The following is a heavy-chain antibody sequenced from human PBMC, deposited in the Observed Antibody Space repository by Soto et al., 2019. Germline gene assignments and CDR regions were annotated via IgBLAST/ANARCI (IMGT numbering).Heavy chain of an antibody. V-gene: IGHV1-69*08. CDR1: GGNLSSYT. CDR3: ARDLKGVAAAFDI. Sequence: QVQLVQSGAEVKKPGSSVKVSCKASGGNLSSYTISWVRQAPGQGLEWMGRIIPILGIANYAQKFQVRVTITADKSTSTAYMELSSLRSEDTAVYYCARDLKGVAAAFDIWGQGTMVTVSS. J-gene: IGHJ3*02. D-gene: IGHD2-15*01. CDR2: IIPILGIA.